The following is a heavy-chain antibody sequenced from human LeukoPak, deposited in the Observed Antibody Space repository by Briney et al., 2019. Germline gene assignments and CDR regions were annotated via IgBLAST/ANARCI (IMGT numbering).Heavy chain of an antibody. J-gene: IGHJ4*02. V-gene: IGHV3-43*02. CDR1: GLNFDDSA. CDR3: AKESGKFDY. Sequence: GGSLRLSCVASGLNFDDSAMRWVRQAPGKGLEWVSLISADGGSTFSADSVKGRFSISRDNSKNSLYLQMNSLRSEDTAMYYCAKESGKFDYWGQGTLVAVFS. CDR2: ISADGGST.